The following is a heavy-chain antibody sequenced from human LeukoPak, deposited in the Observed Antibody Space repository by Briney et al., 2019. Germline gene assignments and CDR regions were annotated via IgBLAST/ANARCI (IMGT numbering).Heavy chain of an antibody. CDR2: IYYSGST. CDR3: ARDPDCSSTSCLYGRSFDI. J-gene: IGHJ3*02. CDR1: GGSISSGGYY. D-gene: IGHD2-2*01. Sequence: SETLSLTCTVSGGSISSGGYYWSWIRQHPGKGLEWTGYIYYSGSTYYNPSLKSRVTISVDTSKNQFSLKLSSVTAADTAVYYCARDPDCSSTSCLYGRSFDIWGQGTMATVSS. V-gene: IGHV4-31*03.